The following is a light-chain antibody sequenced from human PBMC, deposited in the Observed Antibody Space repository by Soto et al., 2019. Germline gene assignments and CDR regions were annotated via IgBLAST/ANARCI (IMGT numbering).Light chain of an antibody. V-gene: IGKV3-20*01. CDR1: QSVTDNY. J-gene: IGKJ1*01. Sequence: DIVLTQSPGTLSSSPGGRATLSCRASQSVTDNYLAWYQQKPGQAPRLLIYGASSRATGIPDRFSGSGSGTDFTLTISSLQPDDFATYYCQQYNSYSWTFGQGTKVDIK. CDR2: GAS. CDR3: QQYNSYSWT.